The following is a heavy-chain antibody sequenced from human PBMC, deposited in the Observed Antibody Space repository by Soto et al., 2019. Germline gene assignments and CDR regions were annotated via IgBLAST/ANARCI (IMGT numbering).Heavy chain of an antibody. CDR2: ISSDGSNK. CDR3: AKVNNWNYGAFDI. CDR1: GFTFSNYA. V-gene: IGHV3-30*18. J-gene: IGHJ3*02. Sequence: QVQLVESGGGVVQPGRSLRLSCAASGFTFSNYAIHWVRQAPGKGLESVTFISSDGSNKYYADSVKGRFTISRDNSKNTLYLQMNSLRAEDTAVYYCAKVNNWNYGAFDIWGQGTMVTVSS. D-gene: IGHD1-7*01.